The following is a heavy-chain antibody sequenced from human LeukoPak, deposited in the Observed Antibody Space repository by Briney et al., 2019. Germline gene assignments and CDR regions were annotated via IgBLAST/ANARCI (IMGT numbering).Heavy chain of an antibody. CDR2: ISWNSGSI. CDR1: GFTFDDYA. V-gene: IGHV3-9*01. Sequence: GGSLRLSCAASGFTFDDYAMHWVRQAPGKGLEWVSGISWNSGSIGYADSVKGRFTISRDNSKNTLCLQMNSLRAEDTAVYYCAKDAGATTYWGQGTLVTVSS. CDR3: AKDAGATTY. J-gene: IGHJ4*02. D-gene: IGHD1-26*01.